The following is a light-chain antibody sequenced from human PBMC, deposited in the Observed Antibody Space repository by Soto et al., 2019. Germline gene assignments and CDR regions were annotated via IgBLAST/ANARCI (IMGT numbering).Light chain of an antibody. CDR1: QSVNTN. CDR3: LQYNVWPRT. Sequence: DILMTQSPATLSLSPGERATLSCRASQSVNTNLAWYQQKPGQAPRLLIYGASIRVTGLPSRFGGSGSGTDFTLTFYSLQSEDVAVYYCLQYNVWPRTFGKGTTLEI. CDR2: GAS. J-gene: IGKJ2*01. V-gene: IGKV3-15*01.